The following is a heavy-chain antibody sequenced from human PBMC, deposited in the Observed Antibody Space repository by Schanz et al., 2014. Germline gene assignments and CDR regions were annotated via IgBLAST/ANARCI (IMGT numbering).Heavy chain of an antibody. CDR3: AKDLEPQCGGDCPLT. CDR2: ISYDGSFE. V-gene: IGHV3-30*18. D-gene: IGHD2-21*02. CDR1: GFTFSDYG. Sequence: AQVVESGGGVVQPGRSLRLSCGASGFTFSDYGTHWVRQAPGKGLEWVAFISYDGSFEDYLDSVKGRFTISRDNSKNTLYLQMSSLRGEDTAVYYCAKDLEPQCGGDCPLTWGQGTLVTVSS. J-gene: IGHJ4*02.